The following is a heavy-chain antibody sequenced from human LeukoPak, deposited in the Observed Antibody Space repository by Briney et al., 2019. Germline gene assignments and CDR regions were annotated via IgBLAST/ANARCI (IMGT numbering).Heavy chain of an antibody. CDR2: ISAYNGNT. V-gene: IGHV1-18*01. Sequence: ASVKVSCKASGYTFTSYGISWVRQAPGQGLEWMGWISAYNGNTNYALKLQGRVTMTTDTSTSTAYMELRSLRSDDTAVYYCARVSQEGYGGNPIGFDPWGQGTLVTVSS. CDR1: GYTFTSYG. J-gene: IGHJ5*02. D-gene: IGHD4-23*01. CDR3: ARVSQEGYGGNPIGFDP.